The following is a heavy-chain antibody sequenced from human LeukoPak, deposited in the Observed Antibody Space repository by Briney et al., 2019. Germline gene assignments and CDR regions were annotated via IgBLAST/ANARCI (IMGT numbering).Heavy chain of an antibody. Sequence: SETLSLTCTVSGGSISSSSYYWGWIRQPPGKGLEWIGSIYYSGSTYYNPSIKSRVTISVDTSKNQFSLKLSSVTAADTAVYYCARDRVRWELPRYYFDYWGQGTLVTVSS. J-gene: IGHJ4*02. CDR2: IYYSGST. CDR3: ARDRVRWELPRYYFDY. V-gene: IGHV4-39*07. D-gene: IGHD1-26*01. CDR1: GGSISSSSYY.